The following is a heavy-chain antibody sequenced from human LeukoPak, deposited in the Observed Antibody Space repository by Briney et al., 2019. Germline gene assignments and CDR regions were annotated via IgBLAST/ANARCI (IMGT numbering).Heavy chain of an antibody. V-gene: IGHV4-34*01. CDR1: GGSFSGYY. CDR2: INHSGST. Sequence: SETLSLTCAVYGGSFSGYYWSWIRQPPGKGLEWIGEINHSGSTNYNPSLKSRVTISVDTSKNQFSLKLSSVTAADTAVYYCARGRPNYFGLRGTSCAFDTWGQGTMVTVSS. J-gene: IGHJ3*02. CDR3: ARGRPNYFGLRGTSCAFDT. D-gene: IGHD4-17*01.